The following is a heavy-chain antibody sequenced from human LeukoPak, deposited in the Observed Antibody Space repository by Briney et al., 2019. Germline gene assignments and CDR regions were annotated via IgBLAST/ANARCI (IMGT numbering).Heavy chain of an antibody. CDR2: INYRGTT. Sequence: PSETLSLTCTVSGDSISSHYWSWIRQSPGKQLEYIGYINYRGTTNYNPSLKSRVTISVDTSKNQFSLKLSSVTAADTAVYYCARLSRDIVVVAAAVTYYFDYWGQGTLVTVSS. CDR1: GDSISSHY. D-gene: IGHD2-2*01. CDR3: ARLSRDIVVVAAAVTYYFDY. J-gene: IGHJ4*02. V-gene: IGHV4-59*08.